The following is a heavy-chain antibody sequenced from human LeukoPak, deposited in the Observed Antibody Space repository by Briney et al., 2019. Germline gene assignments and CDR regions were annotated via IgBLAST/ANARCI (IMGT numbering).Heavy chain of an antibody. CDR1: GGTFSSYV. J-gene: IGHJ4*02. D-gene: IGHD3-22*01. V-gene: IGHV1-69*05. CDR3: ARDSTYYYDSSGYYFGSY. CDR2: IIPIFGTA. Sequence: GASVKVSCKASGGTFSSYVISWVRQAPGRGLEWMGGIIPIFGTANYAQKFQGRVTITTDESTSTAYMELSSLRSEDTAVYYCARDSTYYYDSSGYYFGSYWGQGTLVTVSS.